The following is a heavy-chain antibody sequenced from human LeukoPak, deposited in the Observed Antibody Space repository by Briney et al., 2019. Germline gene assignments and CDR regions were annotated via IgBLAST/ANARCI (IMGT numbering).Heavy chain of an antibody. J-gene: IGHJ5*02. D-gene: IGHD1-1*01. CDR3: AREGTGNALSP. CDR2: INPSGGGT. Sequence: ASVKVSRKASGYTLTSYYLHWVRQAPGQGLEWMGIINPSGGGTSYAQNFQGRVTMTRDMSTSTVYMELSSLRSEDTAVYYCAREGTGNALSPWGQGSLVTVSS. CDR1: GYTLTSYY. V-gene: IGHV1-46*01.